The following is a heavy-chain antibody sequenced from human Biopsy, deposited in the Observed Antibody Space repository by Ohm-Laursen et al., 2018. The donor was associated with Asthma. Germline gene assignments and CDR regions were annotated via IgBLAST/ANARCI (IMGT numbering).Heavy chain of an antibody. J-gene: IGHJ5*02. V-gene: IGHV4-59*11. CDR2: VSHTGST. D-gene: IGHD2-15*01. CDR1: GGSIRSHD. CDR3: ARLADCSGGACYSYGWFDP. Sequence: GTLSLTCIVSGGSIRSHDWTWIRLPPGKGLEYIGDVSHTGSTNYNPSLKSRVTMSLDTSKNQFSLRLTSVTPADTAVYYCARLADCSGGACYSYGWFDPWGQGTRDTVSS.